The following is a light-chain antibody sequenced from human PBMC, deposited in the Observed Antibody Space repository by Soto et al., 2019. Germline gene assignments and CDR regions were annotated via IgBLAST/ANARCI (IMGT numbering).Light chain of an antibody. CDR3: CSYAGSFTYV. CDR2: DVS. CDR1: SSDVGYYNY. V-gene: IGLV2-11*01. J-gene: IGLJ1*01. Sequence: QSALTQPRSVSGSPGQSVTISCTGTSSDVGYYNYVSWYQQHPGKAPKVMIYDVSRRPSGVPDRFSGSKSGNTASLTISGLQAADEADYYCCSYAGSFTYVFGTGTKLTVL.